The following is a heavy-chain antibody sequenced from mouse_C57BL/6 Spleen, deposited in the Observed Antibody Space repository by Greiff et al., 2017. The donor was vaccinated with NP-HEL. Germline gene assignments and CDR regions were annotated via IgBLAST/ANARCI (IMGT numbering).Heavy chain of an antibody. J-gene: IGHJ2*01. CDR2: INHDGSST. D-gene: IGHD2-1*01. CDR1: GFTFSDYY. Sequence: EVQVVESEGGLVQPGSSMKLSCTASGFTFSDYYMAWVRQVPEKGLEWFANINHDGSSTYYQDSLKSRFIITGDNAKNILYLQMSSLKSEDTATYYCAREGRSYGNYHMDYWGQGTTLTVSS. V-gene: IGHV5-16*01. CDR3: AREGRSYGNYHMDY.